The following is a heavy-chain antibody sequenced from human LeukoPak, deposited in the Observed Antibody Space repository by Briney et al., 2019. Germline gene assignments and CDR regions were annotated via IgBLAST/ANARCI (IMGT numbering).Heavy chain of an antibody. CDR1: GGSFSGYY. CDR3: ARIVPGPFDY. Sequence: SETLPLTCAVYGGSFSGYYWSWIRQPPGKGLEWIGEINHSGSTNYNPSLKSRVTISVDTSKNQFSLKLSSVTAADTAVYYCARIVPGPFDYWGQGTLVTVSS. D-gene: IGHD1-26*01. CDR2: INHSGST. J-gene: IGHJ4*02. V-gene: IGHV4-34*01.